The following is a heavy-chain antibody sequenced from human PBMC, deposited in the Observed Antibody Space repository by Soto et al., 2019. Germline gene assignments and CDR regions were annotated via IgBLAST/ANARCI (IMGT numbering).Heavy chain of an antibody. CDR2: IYYSGSP. J-gene: IGHJ4*02. D-gene: IGHD3-9*01. V-gene: IGHV4-39*01. Sequence: QLQLQESGPGLVKPSETLSLTCTVSGGSISSSSYYWGWIRQPPGKGLEWIGSIYYSGSPYYNPSLKSRVTISVDPSKNQVSLKLSSVTDADTAVYYCASGGPPLVRYLDWSYFDYWGQGTLVTVSS. CDR1: GGSISSSSYY. CDR3: ASGGPPLVRYLDWSYFDY.